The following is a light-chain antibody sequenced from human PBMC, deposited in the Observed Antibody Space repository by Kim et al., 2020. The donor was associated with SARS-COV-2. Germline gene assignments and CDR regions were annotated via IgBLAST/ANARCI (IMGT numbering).Light chain of an antibody. CDR2: EDH. CDR3: QSYNDNDWV. Sequence: NFMLTQSHSVSESPGKTVIISCTRSSGSIASDFVQRFQQRPGSSPTTVIYEDHKRPSGVPDRFSGSVDTSSNSASLTISGLRAEDEADYYCQSYNDNDWVFGGGTQLTVL. V-gene: IGLV6-57*01. J-gene: IGLJ3*02. CDR1: SGSIASDF.